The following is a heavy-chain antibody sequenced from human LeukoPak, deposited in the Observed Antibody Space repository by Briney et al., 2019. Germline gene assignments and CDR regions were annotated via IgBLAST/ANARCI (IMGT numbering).Heavy chain of an antibody. D-gene: IGHD3-3*01. Sequence: SQTLSLTCTVPGGSISSGDYYWSWIRQPPGKGLEWIGYIYYSGSTYYNPSLKSRVTISVDTSKNQFSLKLSSVTAADTAVYYCARAQRRITIFGVVLNWFDPWGQGTLVTVSS. V-gene: IGHV4-30-4*01. CDR3: ARAQRRITIFGVVLNWFDP. CDR1: GGSISSGDYY. J-gene: IGHJ5*02. CDR2: IYYSGST.